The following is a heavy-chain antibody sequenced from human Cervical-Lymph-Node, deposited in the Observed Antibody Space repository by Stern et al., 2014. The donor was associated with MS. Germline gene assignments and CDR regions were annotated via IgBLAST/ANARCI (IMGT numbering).Heavy chain of an antibody. V-gene: IGHV3-74*03. CDR1: GFAFSRFW. Sequence: VQLVESGGGLVQTGGSLRLSCAASGFAFSRFWMHWVRQAPGKGLVGVSRINGDGTTTTYADSVKGRMTISKDNAKNMLYLQMDSLSAEDTAVYFCARASAPYGMDVWGPGTTVTVSS. CDR2: INGDGTTT. D-gene: IGHD2-2*01. J-gene: IGHJ6*02. CDR3: ARASAPYGMDV.